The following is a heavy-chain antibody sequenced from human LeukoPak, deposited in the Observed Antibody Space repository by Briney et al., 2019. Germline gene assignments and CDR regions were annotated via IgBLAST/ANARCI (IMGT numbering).Heavy chain of an antibody. J-gene: IGHJ3*02. CDR3: AGDYEGNLAFDI. V-gene: IGHV3-21*01. Sequence: MPGGSLRLSCSASGFSFSNCSMNWVRQAPGKGREGGSSIISRSTYIYYADSLEDRYTISRDNVRNSLYLQMNSLRAEDTAVYYCAGDYEGNLAFDIWGQGTMVTVSS. D-gene: IGHD4-23*01. CDR1: GFSFSNCS. CDR2: IISRSTYI.